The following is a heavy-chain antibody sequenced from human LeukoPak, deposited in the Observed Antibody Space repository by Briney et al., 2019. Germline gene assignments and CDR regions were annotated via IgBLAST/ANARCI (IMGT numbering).Heavy chain of an antibody. Sequence: SETLSLTCTVSRGSVISSHYYWGWIRQPPGKGLEWIGSVYYSGNTYYNTSLKSRVTISVDASKNQFSLKLSSVTAADTAVYYCASHPRGYTYGPFDPWGQGTLVTVSS. J-gene: IGHJ5*02. CDR1: RGSVISSHYY. CDR3: ASHPRGYTYGPFDP. D-gene: IGHD5-18*01. V-gene: IGHV4-39*07. CDR2: VYYSGNT.